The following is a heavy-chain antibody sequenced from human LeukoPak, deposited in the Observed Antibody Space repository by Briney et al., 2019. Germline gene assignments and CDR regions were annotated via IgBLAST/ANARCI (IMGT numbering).Heavy chain of an antibody. CDR1: GFTFSSYW. D-gene: IGHD1-26*01. CDR2: IDGAGSST. V-gene: IGHV3-74*01. Sequence: GGSLRLSCAASGFTFSSYWMHWVRQAPGKGLVWVSRIDGAGSSTSYADSVKGRFTISRDNAKNTLYLQMNSLRAEDTAVYYCARTIVGAAFDYWGQGTLVTVSS. CDR3: ARTIVGAAFDY. J-gene: IGHJ4*02.